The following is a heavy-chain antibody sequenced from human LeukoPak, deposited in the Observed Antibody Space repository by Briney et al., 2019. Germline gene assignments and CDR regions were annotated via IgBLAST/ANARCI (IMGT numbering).Heavy chain of an antibody. J-gene: IGHJ4*02. Sequence: GRSLRLSCAASGFIFSSYGMHWVRQTPGKGLEWVAVISYDGSNEYYADSVKGRFTISRDNSKNTLFLQMNNLRVEDTAVYYCARDPGRRIYYSSGSLIDFWGQGTLVTVSS. CDR3: ARDPGRRIYYSSGSLIDF. CDR1: GFIFSSYG. V-gene: IGHV3-30*19. CDR2: ISYDGSNE. D-gene: IGHD3-10*01.